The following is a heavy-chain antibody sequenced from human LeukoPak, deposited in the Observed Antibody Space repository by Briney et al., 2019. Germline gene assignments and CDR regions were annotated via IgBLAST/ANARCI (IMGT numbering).Heavy chain of an antibody. CDR3: ARGGWKMTTVTHPFDY. V-gene: IGHV4-34*01. CDR2: INHSGST. J-gene: IGHJ4*02. CDR1: GGSFSGYY. Sequence: SETLSLTCAVYGGSFSGYYWSWIRQPPGKGLEWIGEINHSGSTNYNPSLKSRVTISVDTSKNQFSLKLSSVTAADTAVYYCARGGWKMTTVTHPFDYWGQGILVTVSS. D-gene: IGHD4-17*01.